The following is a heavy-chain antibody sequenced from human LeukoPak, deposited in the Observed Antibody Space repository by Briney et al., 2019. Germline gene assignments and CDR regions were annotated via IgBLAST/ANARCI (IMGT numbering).Heavy chain of an antibody. V-gene: IGHV3-7*01. CDR3: ARAPHYYDPSLYYFDY. J-gene: IGHJ4*02. CDR1: GFTFSSYW. Sequence: GGSLRLSCAASGFTFSSYWMSWVRQAPGKGLEWVAHIKQDGSEKYYVDSVKGRFTISRDNAKNSLYLQMNSLRAEDTAVYYCARAPHYYDPSLYYFDYWGQGTLVTVSS. D-gene: IGHD3-22*01. CDR2: IKQDGSEK.